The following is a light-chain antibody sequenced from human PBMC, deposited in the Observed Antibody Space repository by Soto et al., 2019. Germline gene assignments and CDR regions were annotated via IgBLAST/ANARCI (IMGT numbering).Light chain of an antibody. CDR3: QSYDNSLSGSWV. Sequence: QSVLTQPPSASGTPGQRVTISCSGSTPNIGTNYVYWYQQLPGTAPKLLIYGNSNRPSGVPDRFSGSKSGTSASLAINGLQAEDEAHYYCQSYDNSLSGSWVFGGGTKLTVL. CDR2: GNS. J-gene: IGLJ3*02. V-gene: IGLV1-47*02. CDR1: TPNIGTNY.